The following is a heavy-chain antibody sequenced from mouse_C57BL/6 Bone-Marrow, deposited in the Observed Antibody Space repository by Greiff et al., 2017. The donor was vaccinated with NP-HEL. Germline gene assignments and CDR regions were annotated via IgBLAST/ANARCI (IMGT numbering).Heavy chain of an antibody. CDR1: GYSFTDYN. J-gene: IGHJ3*01. D-gene: IGHD1-1*01. CDR3: ARSYYYGSRTGAWFAY. V-gene: IGHV1-39*01. CDR2: INPNYGTT. Sequence: EVKLQESGPELVKPGASVKISCKASGYSFTDYNMNWVKQSNGKSLEWIGVINPNYGTTSYNQKFKGKATLTVDQSSSTAYMQLNSLTSEDSAVYYCARSYYYGSRTGAWFAYWGQGTLVTVSA.